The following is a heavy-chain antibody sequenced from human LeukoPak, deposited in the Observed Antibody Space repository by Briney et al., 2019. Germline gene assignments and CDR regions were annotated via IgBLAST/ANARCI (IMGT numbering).Heavy chain of an antibody. V-gene: IGHV3-23*01. Sequence: PGGSLRLSCATSGFTFSSYAMNWVRQAPGKGLEWVSAIGGSDDSAYYADSVKGRFTISRDKSKNTLYLQMHSLRAEDTAVYYCAKGGSTVTNPIDYWGQGTLVTVSS. D-gene: IGHD4-17*01. J-gene: IGHJ4*02. CDR3: AKGGSTVTNPIDY. CDR2: IGGSDDSA. CDR1: GFTFSSYA.